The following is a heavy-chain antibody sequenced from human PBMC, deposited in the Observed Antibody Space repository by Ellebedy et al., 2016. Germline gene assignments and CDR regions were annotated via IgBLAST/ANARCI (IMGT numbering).Heavy chain of an antibody. CDR2: IYSGGTT. Sequence: GESLKISCAASGFTVSNTYMSWVRQAPGKGLEWVSVIYSGGTTYYADSVKGRFTISSDNSKNTLYLQMNSLRAEDTAVYYCAREGSRDGGGVTNRKYSCDSWGQGTLVTVSS. D-gene: IGHD2-21*01. V-gene: IGHV3-53*01. J-gene: IGHJ4*02. CDR1: GFTVSNTY. CDR3: AREGSRDGGGVTNRKYSCDS.